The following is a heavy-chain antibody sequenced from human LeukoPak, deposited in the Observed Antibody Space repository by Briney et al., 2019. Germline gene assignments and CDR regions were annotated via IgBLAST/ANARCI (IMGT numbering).Heavy chain of an antibody. CDR1: SGSISSHY. CDR2: IYYSGST. Sequence: SETLSLTCTVSSGSISSHYWSWIRQPPGKGLECIGYIYYSGSTNYNPSLKSRVTISVDTSKNQFSLKLSSVTAADTAVYYCARASYDILTGYPNWLDPWGLGTLVTVSS. D-gene: IGHD3-9*01. V-gene: IGHV4-59*11. J-gene: IGHJ5*02. CDR3: ARASYDILTGYPNWLDP.